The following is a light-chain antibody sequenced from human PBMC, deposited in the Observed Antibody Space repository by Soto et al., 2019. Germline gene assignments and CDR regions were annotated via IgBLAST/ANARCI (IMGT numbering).Light chain of an antibody. Sequence: QSALTQPPSASGSPGQSVTISCTGTSSDVGGYNYVSWYQQHPGKAPKLMIYEVSKRPSGVPDRFSGSKSGNTASLTVSGLQAEDEADYYCSYYAGSNNFYVFGTGTKVTVL. V-gene: IGLV2-8*01. CDR1: SSDVGGYNY. J-gene: IGLJ1*01. CDR2: EVS. CDR3: SYYAGSNNFYV.